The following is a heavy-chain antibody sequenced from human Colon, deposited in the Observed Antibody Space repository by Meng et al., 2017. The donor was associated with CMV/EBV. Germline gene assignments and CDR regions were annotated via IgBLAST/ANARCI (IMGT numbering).Heavy chain of an antibody. Sequence: SETLSLTCDVSGDSVGANFWHWIRRPPGKGLEWIGYVYHTGSTNYNPSLKGRVTISVDTSKDQVSLKLNSVTAADTAVYYGARDRAELRPWYFGVWGRGTLVTVSS. D-gene: IGHD1-14*01. CDR1: GDSVGANF. V-gene: IGHV4-59*02. CDR3: ARDRAELRPWYFGV. CDR2: VYHTGST. J-gene: IGHJ2*01.